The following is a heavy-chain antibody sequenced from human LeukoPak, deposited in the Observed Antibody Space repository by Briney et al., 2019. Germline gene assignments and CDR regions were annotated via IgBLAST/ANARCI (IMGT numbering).Heavy chain of an antibody. CDR1: GFTFSEYY. CDR3: ARDGVITNFDY. J-gene: IGHJ4*02. D-gene: IGHD3-10*01. CDR2: ISSSGSTI. V-gene: IGHV3-11*01. Sequence: KAGGCLRHSCADPGFTFSEYYMSWSRQAPGKGVERVSYISSSGSTIYYADSVKGRFTISRDNAKNSLYLQMNSLRAEDTAVYYCARDGVITNFDYWGQGTLVTVSS.